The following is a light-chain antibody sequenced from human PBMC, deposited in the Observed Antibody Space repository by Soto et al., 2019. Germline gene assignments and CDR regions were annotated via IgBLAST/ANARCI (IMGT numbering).Light chain of an antibody. CDR3: QQYGSSPPYT. Sequence: EIVLTQSPGTLSLSPGERATLSCRASRSFASSYSGWYQQKPGQAPRLLIYAASSRATGIPDRFSGSGSGTDFTLTISRLEPEDSAVYYCQQYGSSPPYTFGQGTKLEI. J-gene: IGKJ2*01. CDR1: RSFASSY. CDR2: AAS. V-gene: IGKV3-20*01.